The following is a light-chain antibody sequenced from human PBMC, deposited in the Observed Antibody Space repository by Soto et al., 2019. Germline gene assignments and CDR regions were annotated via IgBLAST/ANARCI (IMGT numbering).Light chain of an antibody. Sequence: VLVTQKPLSLPVTLGQPASISCRSNQSLVHSDGIAYFSWFQQRPGRSPRRLIYKVSNRDSGVPARFSGSGSGTDFALKISRVEAEDVGVYYCMQGTHWPITFCQGTRLEIK. CDR3: MQGTHWPIT. V-gene: IGKV2-30*02. J-gene: IGKJ5*01. CDR1: QSLVHSDGIAY. CDR2: KVS.